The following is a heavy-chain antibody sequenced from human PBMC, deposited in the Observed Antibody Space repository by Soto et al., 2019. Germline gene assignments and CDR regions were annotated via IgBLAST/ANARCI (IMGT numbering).Heavy chain of an antibody. CDR1: WFTVSSNY. CDR2: IYSGGST. V-gene: IGHV3-53*01. D-gene: IGHD1-1*01. J-gene: IGHJ4*02. Sequence: GGSLRLSCAASWFTVSSNYMSWVRQAPGKGLEWVSVIYSGGSTYYADSVKGRFTISRDNSKNTLYLQMNSLRAEDTAVYYCARGLLTSDYWGQGTLVTVSS. CDR3: ARGLLTSDY.